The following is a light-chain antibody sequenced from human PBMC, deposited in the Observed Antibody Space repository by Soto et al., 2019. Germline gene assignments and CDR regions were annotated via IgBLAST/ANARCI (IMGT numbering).Light chain of an antibody. CDR3: SSYTSSSTVV. Sequence: QSALTQPASVSGCPGQSITISCTGTSSDVGGYNSVFWYQQHPGKAPKLMIYEVSNRPSGVSNRFSGSKSGNTASLTISGLQAEDEGDYYCSSYTSSSTVVFGGGTKLTVL. CDR2: EVS. CDR1: SSDVGGYNS. V-gene: IGLV2-14*01. J-gene: IGLJ2*01.